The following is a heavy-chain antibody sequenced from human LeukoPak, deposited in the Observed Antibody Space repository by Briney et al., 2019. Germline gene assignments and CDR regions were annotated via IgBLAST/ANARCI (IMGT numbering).Heavy chain of an antibody. Sequence: PGGSLRLSCAASGFTFDDYGMGWVRQAPGKGLEWISYIGSISDSTTHYADSVKGRFTISRDNSKNTLYLQMNSLRAEDTAVYYRARGVLNYYDSSGYRDAFDIWGQGTMVTVSS. CDR3: ARGVLNYYDSSGYRDAFDI. J-gene: IGHJ3*02. D-gene: IGHD3-22*01. CDR1: GFTFDDYG. CDR2: IGSISDSTT. V-gene: IGHV3-48*01.